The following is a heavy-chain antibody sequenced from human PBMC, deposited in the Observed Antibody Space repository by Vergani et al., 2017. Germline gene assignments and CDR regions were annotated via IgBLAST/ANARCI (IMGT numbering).Heavy chain of an antibody. CDR2: IYPGDSDT. J-gene: IGHJ5*02. Sequence: EVQLVQSGAEVKKPGESLKISCKGSGYSFTSYWIGWVRQMPGKGLEWMGIIYPGDSDTRYSPSFQGQVTIPADKSISTAYLQWSSLKASDTAMYYCARRADSSSWYLRTDWFDPWGQGTLVTVSS. CDR3: ARRADSSSWYLRTDWFDP. CDR1: GYSFTSYW. V-gene: IGHV5-51*01. D-gene: IGHD6-13*01.